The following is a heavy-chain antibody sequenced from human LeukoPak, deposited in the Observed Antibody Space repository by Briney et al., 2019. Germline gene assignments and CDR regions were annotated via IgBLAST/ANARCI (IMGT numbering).Heavy chain of an antibody. CDR2: IYTSGST. Sequence: SETLSLTCTVSGGSISSYYWSWIRQPAGKGLEWIGRIYTSGSTNYNPSLKSRVTMSVDTSKNQFSLKLSSVTAADTAVYYCARTYCGGDCYSPLFDYWGQGTLVTVSS. CDR1: GGSISSYY. V-gene: IGHV4-4*07. CDR3: ARTYCGGDCYSPLFDY. D-gene: IGHD2-21*01. J-gene: IGHJ4*02.